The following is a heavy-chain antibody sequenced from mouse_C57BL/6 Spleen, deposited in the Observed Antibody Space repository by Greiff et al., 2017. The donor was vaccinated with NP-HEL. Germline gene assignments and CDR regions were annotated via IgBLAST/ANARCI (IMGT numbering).Heavy chain of an antibody. J-gene: IGHJ4*01. CDR3: ARDKGLKGKSSYAMDY. CDR1: GFTFSSYA. CDR2: ISDGGSYT. Sequence: EVKVIESGGGLVKPGGSLKLSCAASGFTFSSYAMSWVRQTPEKRLEWVATISDGGSYTYYPDNVKGRFTISRDNAKNNLYLQMSHLKSEDTAMYYCARDKGLKGKSSYAMDYWGQGTSVTVSS. V-gene: IGHV5-4*01. D-gene: IGHD3-3*01.